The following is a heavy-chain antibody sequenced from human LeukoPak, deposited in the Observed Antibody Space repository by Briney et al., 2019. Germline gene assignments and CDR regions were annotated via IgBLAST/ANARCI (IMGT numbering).Heavy chain of an antibody. CDR3: AKDQRRSSIGGGAFDI. V-gene: IGHV3-30*18. Sequence: GGSLRLSCAASGFTFSSYGMHWVRQAPGKGLEWVAVISYDGSNKYYADSVKGRFTISRDNSKNTLYLQMNSLRAEDTAVYYCAKDQRRSSIGGGAFDIWGQGTMVTVSS. D-gene: IGHD6-13*01. CDR1: GFTFSSYG. J-gene: IGHJ3*02. CDR2: ISYDGSNK.